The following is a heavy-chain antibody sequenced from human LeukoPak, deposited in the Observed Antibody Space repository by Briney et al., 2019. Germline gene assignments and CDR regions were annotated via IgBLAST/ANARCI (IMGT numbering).Heavy chain of an antibody. CDR2: ISAYNGNT. CDR1: GYTFTSYG. V-gene: IGHV1-18*01. J-gene: IGHJ4*02. CDR3: ARDYLRILEWFQLAYFDY. Sequence: GASVKVSCKASGYTFTSYGISWVRQAPGQGLEWMGWISAYNGNTNYAQKLQGRVTMTTDTSTSTAYMELRSLRSDDTAVYYCARDYLRILEWFQLAYFDYWGQGTLVTVSS. D-gene: IGHD3-3*01.